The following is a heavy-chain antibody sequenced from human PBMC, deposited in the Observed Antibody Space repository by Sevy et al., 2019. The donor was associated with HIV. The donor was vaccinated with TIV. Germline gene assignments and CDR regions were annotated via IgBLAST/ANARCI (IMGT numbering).Heavy chain of an antibody. CDR3: ARAAPEGATTY. CDR1: GFTFSSYS. D-gene: IGHD1-26*01. Sequence: GGSLRLSCAASGFTFSSYSMNWVRQAPGKGLEWVSSISSSRSYIYYADSVKGRFTISRDNAKNSLYLQMNSLRAEDTAVYYCARAAPEGATTYWGQGTLVTVSS. J-gene: IGHJ4*02. CDR2: ISSSRSYI. V-gene: IGHV3-21*01.